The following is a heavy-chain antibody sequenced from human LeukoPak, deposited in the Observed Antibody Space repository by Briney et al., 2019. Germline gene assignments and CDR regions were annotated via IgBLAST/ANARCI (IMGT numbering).Heavy chain of an antibody. CDR3: AKQITGTDY. CDR2: ISGSGGGT. D-gene: IGHD3-16*01. J-gene: IGHJ4*02. Sequence: GGSLRLSCEGPGFPLGDYAINWFRQAPGMGLEWVSAISGSGGGTYYADSVKGRFTISRDNFKNTLYLQMNSLRAEDTAVYYCAKQITGTDYWGQGTLVTVSS. V-gene: IGHV3-23*01. CDR1: GFPLGDYA.